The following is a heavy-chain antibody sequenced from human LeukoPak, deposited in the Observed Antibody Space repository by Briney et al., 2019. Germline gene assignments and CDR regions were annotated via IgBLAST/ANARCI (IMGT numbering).Heavy chain of an antibody. D-gene: IGHD3-22*01. Sequence: PGGSLRLSCAASGFTFDDYAMHWVRQAPGKGLEWFSGISWNSGSIGYADSVKGRFTISRDNAKNSLYLQMNSLRAEDMALYYCAKDGDSSGYYAPPFWFDYWGQGTLVTVSS. CDR1: GFTFDDYA. CDR2: ISWNSGSI. CDR3: AKDGDSSGYYAPPFWFDY. V-gene: IGHV3-9*03. J-gene: IGHJ4*02.